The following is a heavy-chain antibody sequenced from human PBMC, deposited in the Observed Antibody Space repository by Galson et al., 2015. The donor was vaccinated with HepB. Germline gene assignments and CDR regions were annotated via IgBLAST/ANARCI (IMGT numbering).Heavy chain of an antibody. D-gene: IGHD6-19*01. CDR1: GFTFSNHA. CDR2: ISQDGVGT. Sequence: SLRLSCAASGFTFSNHAMAWVRQAPGKGLEWVSSISQDGVGTFYADSVKGRFTISRDNSKNTLFLQMNSLRVEDTAVYYCAKALHQWLIRGAGCDYWGQGTPVTVSS. CDR3: AKALHQWLIRGAGCDY. J-gene: IGHJ4*02. V-gene: IGHV3-23*01.